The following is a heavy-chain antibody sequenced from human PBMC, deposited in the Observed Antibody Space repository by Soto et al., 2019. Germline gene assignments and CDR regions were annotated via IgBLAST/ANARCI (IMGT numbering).Heavy chain of an antibody. J-gene: IGHJ5*02. V-gene: IGHV1-18*01. CDR1: GYTFTSYG. Sequence: ASVKVSCKASGYTFTSYGISWVRQAPGQGLEWMGWISAYNGNTNYAQKLQGRVTMTTDTSTSTAYMELRSLRSDDTAVYYCARDSSSWYFWLPDPWGQGTLVTVSS. CDR2: ISAYNGNT. CDR3: ARDSSSWYFWLPDP. D-gene: IGHD6-13*01.